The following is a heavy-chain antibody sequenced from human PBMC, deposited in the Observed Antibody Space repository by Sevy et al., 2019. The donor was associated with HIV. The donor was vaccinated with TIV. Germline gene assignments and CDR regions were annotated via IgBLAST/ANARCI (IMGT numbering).Heavy chain of an antibody. CDR3: ARLQYYDILTGGWYYGMDV. J-gene: IGHJ6*02. V-gene: IGHV1-69*13. Sequence: ASVKVSCKASGGTFSSYAISWVRQAPGQGLEWMGGIIPIFGTANYAQKFQGRVTITADESTSTAYMELSSLRSEDTAVYYCARLQYYDILTGGWYYGMDVWGQGTTVTVSS. CDR2: IIPIFGTA. CDR1: GGTFSSYA. D-gene: IGHD3-9*01.